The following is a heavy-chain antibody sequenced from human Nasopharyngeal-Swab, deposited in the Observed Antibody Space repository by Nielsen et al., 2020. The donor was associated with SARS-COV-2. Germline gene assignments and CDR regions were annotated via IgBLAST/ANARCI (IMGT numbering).Heavy chain of an antibody. CDR2: IYNSGSA. CDR3: ARGGYDYWFGHPFDP. Sequence: SETLSLTCTVSGGSMNTISYYWGWIRQPPGKGLEWIGNIYNSGSAYNNPSLKSRVSISADTSKNQFSLKLTSVTAADTAVYFCARGGYDYWFGHPFDPWGQGTLVTVSS. J-gene: IGHJ5*02. V-gene: IGHV4-39*07. D-gene: IGHD3-3*01. CDR1: GGSMNTISYY.